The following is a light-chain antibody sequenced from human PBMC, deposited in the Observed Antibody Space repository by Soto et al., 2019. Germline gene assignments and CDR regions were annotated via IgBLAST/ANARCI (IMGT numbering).Light chain of an antibody. V-gene: IGKV1-33*01. J-gene: IGKJ5*01. CDR2: DAS. CDR1: QNNNNF. Sequence: DLQLPQPPTPLSASVGDRVPITSQPSQNNNNFLYRYQQKPGRAPKLVIDDASNVEAGVPSRFRGRGAGKDVTFTISRLQPEDIATYYCQQYENPPTFGQRTRLEIK. CDR3: QQYENPPT.